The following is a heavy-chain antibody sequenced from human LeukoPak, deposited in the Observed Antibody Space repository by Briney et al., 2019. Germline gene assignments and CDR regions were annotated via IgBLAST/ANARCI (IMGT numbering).Heavy chain of an antibody. CDR1: GHSFTSYW. V-gene: IGHV5-51*01. CDR2: IYPGDSET. CDR3: AAAYSGSYHGFDY. J-gene: IGHJ4*02. Sequence: GESLKISCKDSGHSFTSYWIGWVRQMPGKGLEWMGIIYPGDSETRYSPSFEGQVTISADKSISTAYLQWSSLKASDTAMYYCAAAYSGSYHGFDYWGQGTLVTVSS. D-gene: IGHD1-26*01.